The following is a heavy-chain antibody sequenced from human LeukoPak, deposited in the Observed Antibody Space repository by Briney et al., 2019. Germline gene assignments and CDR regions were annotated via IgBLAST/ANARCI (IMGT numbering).Heavy chain of an antibody. V-gene: IGHV3-48*01. Sequence: GGSVRLSCAASGFTFSSYSMNWVRQAPGKGLEWVSYISSSSSTIYYADSVKGRFTISRDNAKNSLYLQMNSLRAEDTAVYYCARGQEMATRNDAFDIWGQGTMVTVSS. D-gene: IGHD5-24*01. CDR1: GFTFSSYS. CDR2: ISSSSSTI. CDR3: ARGQEMATRNDAFDI. J-gene: IGHJ3*02.